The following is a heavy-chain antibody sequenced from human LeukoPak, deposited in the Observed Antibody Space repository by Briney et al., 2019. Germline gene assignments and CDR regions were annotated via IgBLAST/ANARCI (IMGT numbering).Heavy chain of an antibody. CDR1: GGSFSGYY. Sequence: PSETLSLTCAVYGGSFSGYYWSSIRQPPGKGLEWIGEINHSGSTNYNPSLKSRVTISVDTSKNQFSLKLSSVTAADTAVYYCARGGPTYYYDSSGYYLSFWGQGTLVTVSS. J-gene: IGHJ4*02. CDR2: INHSGST. D-gene: IGHD3-22*01. CDR3: ARGGPTYYYDSSGYYLSF. V-gene: IGHV4-34*01.